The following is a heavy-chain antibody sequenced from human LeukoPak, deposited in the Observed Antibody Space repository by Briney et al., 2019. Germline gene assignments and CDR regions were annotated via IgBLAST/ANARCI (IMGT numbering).Heavy chain of an antibody. J-gene: IGHJ4*02. CDR1: GYTFTSYG. Sequence: GASVKVSCKASGYTFTSYGISWVRQAPGQGLEWMGWISAYNGNTNYAQKLQGRVTMTTDTSTSTAYMELRSLRSDDTAVYYCARELGYYDSSGYYYLSYFDCWGQGTLVTVSS. CDR2: ISAYNGNT. D-gene: IGHD3-22*01. CDR3: ARELGYYDSSGYYYLSYFDC. V-gene: IGHV1-18*01.